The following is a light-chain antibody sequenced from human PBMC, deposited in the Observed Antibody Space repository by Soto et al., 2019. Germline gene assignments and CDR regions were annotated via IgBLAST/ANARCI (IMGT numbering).Light chain of an antibody. CDR1: SSDVGGYNY. V-gene: IGLV2-14*01. CDR3: SSYTSSSTCV. CDR2: DVS. Sequence: QSVLTQPASVSGSPGQSITISCTGTSSDVGGYNYVSWYQQHPGKAPKLMIYDVSNRPSGVSNRFSGSKSGNTASLTISGLQAEDEADYYGSSYTSSSTCVFGGGTKLTVL. J-gene: IGLJ2*01.